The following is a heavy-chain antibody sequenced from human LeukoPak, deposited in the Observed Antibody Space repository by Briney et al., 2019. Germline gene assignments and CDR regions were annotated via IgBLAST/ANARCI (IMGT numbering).Heavy chain of an antibody. CDR2: ISYSSTNI. Sequence: SEGSLRLSCAASGFTFSSYEMNWVRQAPGKGLEWVSSISYSSTNIYYADSVKGRFTISRDNAKKSLYLQMNSLRAEDTAVYYCARIAVTYTFDYWGQGTLVTVSS. CDR3: ARIAVTYTFDY. CDR1: GFTFSSYE. J-gene: IGHJ4*02. V-gene: IGHV3-21*01. D-gene: IGHD4-17*01.